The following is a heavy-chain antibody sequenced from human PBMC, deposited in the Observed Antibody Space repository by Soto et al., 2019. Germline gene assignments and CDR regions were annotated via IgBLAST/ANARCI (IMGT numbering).Heavy chain of an antibody. CDR2: ISDSGGST. J-gene: IGHJ4*02. CDR1: GFTFSSYA. D-gene: IGHD2-2*01. V-gene: IGHV3-23*01. CDR3: ATAFCSSATCSGAY. Sequence: GGSLRLSCAASGFTFSSYAMTWVRQAPGKGLEWVSTISDSGGSTYYADSVKGRFTISRDNSKNSLYLQLNSLRAEDTAMYYCATAFCSSATCSGAYWGRGTLVTVSS.